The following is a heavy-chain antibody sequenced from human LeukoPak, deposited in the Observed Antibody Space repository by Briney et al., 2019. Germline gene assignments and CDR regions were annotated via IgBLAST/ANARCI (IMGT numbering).Heavy chain of an antibody. Sequence: GGSLRLSCAASGFTFSSYSMNWVRQAPGKGLEWVSSISSSSSYIYYADSVKGLFTISRDNAKNSLYLQMNSLRAEDTAVYYCARDRGRPAANDAFDIWGQGTMVTVSS. D-gene: IGHD2-2*01. J-gene: IGHJ3*02. CDR1: GFTFSSYS. CDR3: ARDRGRPAANDAFDI. V-gene: IGHV3-21*01. CDR2: ISSSSSYI.